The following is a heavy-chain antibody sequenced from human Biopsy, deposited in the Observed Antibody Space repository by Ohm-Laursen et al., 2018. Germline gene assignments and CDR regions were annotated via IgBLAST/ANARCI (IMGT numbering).Heavy chain of an antibody. D-gene: IGHD3-3*01. CDR2: ISGSGGNA. CDR3: AKDPDFWRGGEGDS. V-gene: IGHV3-23*01. CDR1: GFTFPSFT. Sequence: SLRLSCAASGFTFPSFTMSWVRQAPGKGLQWVSGISGSGGNAYYADSARGRFNISRDNSKSRLYLQMTGLRAEDSALYYCAKDPDFWRGGEGDSWGRGTLVTVSS. J-gene: IGHJ4*02.